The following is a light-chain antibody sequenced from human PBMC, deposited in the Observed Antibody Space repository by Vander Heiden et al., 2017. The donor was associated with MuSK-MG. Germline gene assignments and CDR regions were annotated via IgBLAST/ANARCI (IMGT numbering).Light chain of an antibody. V-gene: IGLV2-11*01. CDR2: DVS. Sequence: QSALTQPRPVAGSPGQSVTIFCTGTSSDVGGYNYVSWYQQQPGEAPTLMIYDVSKRPSGVPAHFSGSKSGSTASLTISGLQAEDEADYYCCSYAGSYTWVFGGGTKLTVL. CDR3: CSYAGSYTWV. J-gene: IGLJ3*02. CDR1: SSDVGGYNY.